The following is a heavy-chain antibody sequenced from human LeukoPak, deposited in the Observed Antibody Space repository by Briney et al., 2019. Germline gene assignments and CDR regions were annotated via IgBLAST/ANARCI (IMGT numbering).Heavy chain of an antibody. CDR2: IFYNGTT. V-gene: IGHV4-39*01. Sequence: PSETLSLTCTVSGGSVRSVNYYWGWFRQPPGEGLEWIGHIFYNGTTHYTPSLKSRVALSVDTSTNQFSLRLTSVTAADTSVYYCARLWHLGRHPFDPWGQGNLVTVSS. CDR3: ARLWHLGRHPFDP. D-gene: IGHD3-16*01. CDR1: GGSVRSVNYY. J-gene: IGHJ5*02.